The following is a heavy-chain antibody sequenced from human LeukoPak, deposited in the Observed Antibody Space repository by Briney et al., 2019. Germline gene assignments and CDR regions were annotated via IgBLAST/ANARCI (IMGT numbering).Heavy chain of an antibody. Sequence: SETLSLTCTVSGGSISSYYWSWIRQPPGKGLEWIGYIYYSGSTNYNPSLKSRVTISVDTSKNQFSLKLSSVTAADTAVYYCAGTYYDSSGYYYVVDYWGQGTLVTVSS. CDR2: IYYSGST. D-gene: IGHD3-22*01. CDR1: GGSISSYY. V-gene: IGHV4-59*01. J-gene: IGHJ4*02. CDR3: AGTYYDSSGYYYVVDY.